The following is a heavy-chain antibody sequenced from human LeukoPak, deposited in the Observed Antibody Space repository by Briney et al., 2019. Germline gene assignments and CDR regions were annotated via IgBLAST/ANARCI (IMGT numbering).Heavy chain of an antibody. D-gene: IGHD2-15*01. J-gene: IGHJ6*03. CDR3: ARVSRWHYYYYYMDV. Sequence: GGSLRLSCAASGFTFSDYYMSWIRQASGKGLEWVSYISSSGSTIYYADSVKGRFTISRDNAKNSLYLQMNSLRAEDTAVYYCARVSRWHYYYYYMDVWGKGTTVTVSS. V-gene: IGHV3-11*04. CDR1: GFTFSDYY. CDR2: ISSSGSTI.